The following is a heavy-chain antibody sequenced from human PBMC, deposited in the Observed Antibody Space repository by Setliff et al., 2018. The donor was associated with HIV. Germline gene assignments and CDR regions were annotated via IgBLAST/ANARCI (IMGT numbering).Heavy chain of an antibody. CDR1: GGSFSGYY. CDR3: ARGGTSSNWFGP. Sequence: PSETLSLTCAVYGGSFSGYYWGWIRPPPGKGLEWIGSFYYSGSTSYNPSLKSRVTISGDTSKNQFSLKLTSVTAADTAVYYCARGGTSSNWFGPWGQGTLVTVSS. V-gene: IGHV4-34*01. J-gene: IGHJ5*02. CDR2: FYYSGST. D-gene: IGHD2-2*01.